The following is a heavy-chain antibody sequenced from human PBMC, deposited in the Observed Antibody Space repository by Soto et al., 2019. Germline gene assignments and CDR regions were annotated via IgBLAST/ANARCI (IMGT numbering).Heavy chain of an antibody. CDR1: GYTFTSYG. CDR3: ARGRYGDY. J-gene: IGHJ4*02. V-gene: IGHV1-18*01. CDR2: ISAHNGNT. Sequence: QVHLVQSGAEVKKPGASVKVSCKGSGYTFTSYGITWVRQAPGQGLEWMGWISAHNGNTDYAQKLQGRVTVTRDTSTSTAYMELRSLRSDDRGVYYCARGRYGDYWGQGALVTVSS. D-gene: IGHD1-1*01.